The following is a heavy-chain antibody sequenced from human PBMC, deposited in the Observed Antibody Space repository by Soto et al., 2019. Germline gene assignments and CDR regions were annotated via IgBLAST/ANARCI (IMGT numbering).Heavy chain of an antibody. CDR3: ARDRGSGSYLAFDI. CDR2: IYYSVST. CDR1: GGSISSGGYY. V-gene: IGHV4-31*03. J-gene: IGHJ3*02. D-gene: IGHD3-10*01. Sequence: QVQLQESGPGLVKPSQTLSLTCTVSGGSISSGGYYWSWIRQPPGKGLAWIGYIYYSVSTYYNPSLKSRVTISVDTSKNQCSLKLSSVTDADTAVYYCARDRGSGSYLAFDIWGQGTMVTVSS.